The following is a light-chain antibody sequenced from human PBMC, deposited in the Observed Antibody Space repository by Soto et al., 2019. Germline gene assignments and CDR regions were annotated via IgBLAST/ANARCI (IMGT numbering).Light chain of an antibody. CDR2: GNS. V-gene: IGLV1-40*01. Sequence: QSVLTHPPSVSGAPGQRVTISCTGSSSNIGAGYGVHWYQQLPGTAPKLLIYGNSNRPSGVPDRFSGSKSGTSASLAITGLQAEDEADYYCQSYDSSLSGSYVFGNGTKVTVL. CDR1: SSNIGAGYG. J-gene: IGLJ1*01. CDR3: QSYDSSLSGSYV.